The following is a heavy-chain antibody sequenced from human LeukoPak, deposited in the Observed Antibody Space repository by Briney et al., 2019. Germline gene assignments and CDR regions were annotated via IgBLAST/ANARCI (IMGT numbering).Heavy chain of an antibody. CDR3: ARAFMGSNPYYYYYMDV. CDR1: GGSISSSSYY. D-gene: IGHD6-13*01. CDR2: IYYSGST. Sequence: SETLSLTCTVSGGSISSSSYYWGWIRQPPGKGLEWIGSIYYSGSTYYNPSLKSRVTISVDTSKNQFSLKLSSVTAADTAVYYCARAFMGSNPYYYYYMDVWGKGTTVTVSS. V-gene: IGHV4-39*07. J-gene: IGHJ6*03.